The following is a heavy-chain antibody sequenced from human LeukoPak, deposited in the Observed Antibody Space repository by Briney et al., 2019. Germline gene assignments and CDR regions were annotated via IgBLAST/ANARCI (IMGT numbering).Heavy chain of an antibody. J-gene: IGHJ4*02. CDR3: ARDVSGAYYDSSGYYSGY. V-gene: IGHV1-18*01. CDR1: GYTFTSYG. D-gene: IGHD3-22*01. Sequence: ASVKVSCKASGYTFTSYGISWVRQAPGQGLEWMGWISAYNGNTNYAQKLQGRVTMTTDTSTSTAYMELRSLRSDDTAVYYCARDVSGAYYDSSGYYSGYWGQGTLVTVS. CDR2: ISAYNGNT.